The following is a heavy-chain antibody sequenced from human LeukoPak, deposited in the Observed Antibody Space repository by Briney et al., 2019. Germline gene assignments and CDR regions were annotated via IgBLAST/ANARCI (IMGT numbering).Heavy chain of an antibody. J-gene: IGHJ6*02. CDR2: INAGNGNT. CDR3: AAPHGLDYYYGMDV. Sequence: GASVKVSCKASGYTFTSYAMHWVRQAPGQRLEWMGWINAGNGNTKYSQKFQGRVTITRDTSASTAYMELSSLRSEDTAVYYCAAPHGLDYYYGMDVWGQGTTVTVSS. V-gene: IGHV1-3*01. CDR1: GYTFTSYA. D-gene: IGHD6-19*01.